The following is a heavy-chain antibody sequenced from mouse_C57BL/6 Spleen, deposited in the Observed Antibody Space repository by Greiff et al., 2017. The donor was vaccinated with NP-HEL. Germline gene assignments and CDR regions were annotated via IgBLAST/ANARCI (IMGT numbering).Heavy chain of an antibody. J-gene: IGHJ4*01. CDR1: GFSFNTYA. Sequence: EVKLVESGGGLVQPKGSLKLSCAASGFSFNTYAMNWVRQAPGKGLEWVARIRSKSNNYATYYADSVKDRFTISRDDSESMLYLQMNNLKTEDTAMYYCVRLGVPAMDYWGQGTSVTVSS. CDR3: VRLGVPAMDY. CDR2: IRSKSNNYAT. D-gene: IGHD3-1*01. V-gene: IGHV10-1*01.